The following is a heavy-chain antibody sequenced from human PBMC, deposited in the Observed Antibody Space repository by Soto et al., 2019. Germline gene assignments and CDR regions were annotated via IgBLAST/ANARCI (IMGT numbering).Heavy chain of an antibody. CDR2: ISAYNGNT. CDR3: ARDTTYYDFWSGYQEFDY. J-gene: IGHJ4*02. CDR1: GYTFTSYG. Sequence: GASVKVSCKASGYTFTSYGISWVRQAPGQGLEWMGWISAYNGNTNYAQKLQGRVTMTTDTSTSTAYMELRSLRSDDTAVYYCARDTTYYDFWSGYQEFDYWGQGTLVTVSS. D-gene: IGHD3-3*01. V-gene: IGHV1-18*01.